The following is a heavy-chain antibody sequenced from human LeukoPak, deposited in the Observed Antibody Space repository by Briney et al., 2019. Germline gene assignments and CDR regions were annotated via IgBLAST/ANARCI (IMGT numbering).Heavy chain of an antibody. J-gene: IGHJ4*02. CDR2: ISGSGDGT. CDR3: ARGVTAMADY. CDR1: GFTFSAFA. Sequence: PGGSLRLSCVASGFTFSAFAMNWVRQAPGKGLEWVSGISGSGDGTYYADSVRGRFTISRDNAKNSLYLQMNSLRAEDTAVYYCARGVTAMADYWGQGTLVTVSS. D-gene: IGHD5-18*01. V-gene: IGHV3-23*01.